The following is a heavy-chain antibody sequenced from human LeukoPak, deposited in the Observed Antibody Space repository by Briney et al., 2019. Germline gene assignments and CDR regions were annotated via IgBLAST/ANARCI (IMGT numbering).Heavy chain of an antibody. D-gene: IGHD5-24*01. J-gene: IGHJ4*02. CDR1: GGSISSSSYY. CDR3: ARLGDGYNSIIDY. V-gene: IGHV4-39*01. Sequence: SETLSLTCTVSGGSISSSSYYWGWIRQPPGKGLGWIGNIYYSGSTYYNPSLKSRVTISVDTSKNQFSLKLSSVIAADTAVYFCARLGDGYNSIIDYWGQGTLVTVSS. CDR2: IYYSGST.